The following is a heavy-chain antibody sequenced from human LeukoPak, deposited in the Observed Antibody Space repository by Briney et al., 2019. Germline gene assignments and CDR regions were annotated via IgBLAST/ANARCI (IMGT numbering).Heavy chain of an antibody. Sequence: PGRSLRLSCTASGFTFGDYAMSWVRQAPGKGLEWVGFIRSKAYGGTTEYAASVKGRFTISRDDSKSIAYLQMNSLKTEDTAVYYCTREGDTAMVRRYFDYWGQGTLVTASS. CDR2: IRSKAYGGTT. V-gene: IGHV3-49*04. CDR1: GFTFGDYA. CDR3: TREGDTAMVRRYFDY. J-gene: IGHJ4*02. D-gene: IGHD5-18*01.